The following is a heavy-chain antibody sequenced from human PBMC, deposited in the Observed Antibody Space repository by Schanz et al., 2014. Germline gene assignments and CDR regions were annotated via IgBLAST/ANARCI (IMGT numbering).Heavy chain of an antibody. CDR2: ISTSGST. Sequence: QVQLQESGPGLVKPSETLSLTCTVSGGSISSDSYSWSWIRQPAGKGLEWIGRISTSGSTNYNPSLKSRLPTSLDPSKTPLSLKLSSVTAADTAVYYCAGGRGEVATIFHYYYFYYMDVWGKGTTVSVSS. J-gene: IGHJ6*03. CDR1: GGSISSDSYS. D-gene: IGHD5-12*01. CDR3: AGGRGEVATIFHYYYFYYMDV. V-gene: IGHV4-61*02.